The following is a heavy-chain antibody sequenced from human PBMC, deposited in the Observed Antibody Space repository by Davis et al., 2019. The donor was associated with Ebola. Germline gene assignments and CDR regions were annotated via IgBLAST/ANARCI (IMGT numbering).Heavy chain of an antibody. CDR2: IKQDGSEK. CDR3: ARDRRVLSCSSTSCSSYYYYGMDV. V-gene: IGHV3-7*01. D-gene: IGHD2-2*01. Sequence: GGSLRLSCAASGFTLRSHVVSWVRQAPGKGLEWVANIKQDGSEKYYVDSVKGRFTISRDNAKNSLYLQMNSLRAEDTAVYYCARDRRVLSCSSTSCSSYYYYGMDVWGQGTTVTVSS. J-gene: IGHJ6*02. CDR1: GFTLRSHV.